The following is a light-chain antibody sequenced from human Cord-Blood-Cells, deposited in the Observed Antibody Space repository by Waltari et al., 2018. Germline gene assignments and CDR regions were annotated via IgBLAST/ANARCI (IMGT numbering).Light chain of an antibody. Sequence: DIQMTQSPSSLSASVGDRVTIPCRASQSISSYLNWYQQKPGKAPKLLIYAASSLQSGVPSRFSGSGSGTDFTLTISNPQPEDFATYYCQQSYSTPFTFGPGTKVDIK. CDR1: QSISSY. V-gene: IGKV1-39*01. J-gene: IGKJ3*01. CDR2: AAS. CDR3: QQSYSTPFT.